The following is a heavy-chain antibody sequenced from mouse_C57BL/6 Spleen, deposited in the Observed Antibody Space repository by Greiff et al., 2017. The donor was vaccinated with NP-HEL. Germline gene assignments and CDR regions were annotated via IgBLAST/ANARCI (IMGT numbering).Heavy chain of an antibody. CDR3: AREAYAMDY. V-gene: IGHV1-54*01. CDR2: INPGSGGT. Sequence: VQLQESGAELVRPGTSVKVSCKASGYAFSNYLIEWVKQRPGQGLEWIGVINPGSGGTNYNEKLKGKATLTADKSSSTAYMQLSSLTSEDSAVYFCAREAYAMDYWGQGTSVTVSS. J-gene: IGHJ4*01. CDR1: GYAFSNYL.